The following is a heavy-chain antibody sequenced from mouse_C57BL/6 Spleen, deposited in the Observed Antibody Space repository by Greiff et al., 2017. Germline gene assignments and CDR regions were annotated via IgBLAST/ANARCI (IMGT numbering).Heavy chain of an antibody. J-gene: IGHJ3*01. CDR1: GFTFSSYG. V-gene: IGHV5-6*01. CDR2: ISSGGSYT. Sequence: EVKVVESGGDLVKPGGSLKLSCAASGFTFSSYGMSWVRQTPDKRLEWVATISSGGSYTYYPDSVKGRFTISRDNAKNTLYLQMSSLKSEDTAMYYCARQEKGFAYWGQGTLVTVSA. CDR3: ARQEKGFAY.